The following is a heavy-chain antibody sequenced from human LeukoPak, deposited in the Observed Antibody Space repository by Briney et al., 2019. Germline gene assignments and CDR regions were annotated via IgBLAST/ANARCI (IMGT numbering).Heavy chain of an antibody. Sequence: SETLSLTCTVSGGSITSSSYYWGWIRQPPGKGLEWIGSIYHSGNIYNNPSLRSRVTISVDTSKNQFSLKLSSVTAADAAVYYCARSRYSLSPLDYWGQGTMVTVSS. CDR3: ARSRYSLSPLDY. D-gene: IGHD2-15*01. V-gene: IGHV4-39*01. CDR1: GGSITSSSYY. CDR2: IYHSGNI. J-gene: IGHJ4*02.